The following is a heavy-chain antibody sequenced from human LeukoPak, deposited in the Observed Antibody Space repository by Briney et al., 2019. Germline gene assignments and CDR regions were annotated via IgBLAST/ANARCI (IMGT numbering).Heavy chain of an antibody. Sequence: SETLSLTCTVSGGSVSSTNYYWGWIRQPPGKGLEWIASIYYSGRTYNNPSLKSRVTISVDTSKNQFSLKLSSVTAADTAVYYCAEGGYWGQGTLVTVSS. CDR3: AEGGY. CDR1: GGSVSSTNYY. V-gene: IGHV4-39*01. J-gene: IGHJ4*02. D-gene: IGHD1-26*01. CDR2: IYYSGRT.